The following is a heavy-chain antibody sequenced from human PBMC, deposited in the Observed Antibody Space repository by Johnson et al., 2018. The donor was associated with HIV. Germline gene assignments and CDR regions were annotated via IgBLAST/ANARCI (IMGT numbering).Heavy chain of an antibody. CDR1: GFTFSSYA. Sequence: QVQLVESGGGVVQPGRSLRLSCAASGFTFSSYAMHWVRQAPGKGLEWVAVISYDGSNKYYADSVKGRFTISRDNAKNSLYLQMNSLRAEDTALYYCAKDLHYDSREGYAFDIWGQGTMVTVSS. D-gene: IGHD3-22*01. J-gene: IGHJ3*02. V-gene: IGHV3-30*04. CDR2: ISYDGSNK. CDR3: AKDLHYDSREGYAFDI.